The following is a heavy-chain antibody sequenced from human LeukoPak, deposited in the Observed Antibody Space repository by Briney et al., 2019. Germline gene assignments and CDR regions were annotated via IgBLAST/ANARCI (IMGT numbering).Heavy chain of an antibody. D-gene: IGHD4-17*01. CDR2: IWYDGSNM. CDR1: GFTFRNYG. Sequence: GRSLRLSCAASGFTFRNYGMHWVRQAPGKGLEWVALIWYDGSNMYYADSEKGRFTISRDNSENTLYLQMNRLRAEDTGVYYCARGNWDGEYDTYYHYGMDVWGKGTRVTVSS. J-gene: IGHJ6*04. V-gene: IGHV3-33*01. CDR3: ARGNWDGEYDTYYHYGMDV.